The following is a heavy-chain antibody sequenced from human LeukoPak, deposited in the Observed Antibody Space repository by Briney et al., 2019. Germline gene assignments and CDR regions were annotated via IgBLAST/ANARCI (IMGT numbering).Heavy chain of an antibody. J-gene: IGHJ4*02. CDR1: GFTFSSYG. Sequence: GGSLRLSCAASGFTFSSYGMHWVRQAPGKGLEWVAVISYDGSNKYYADSVKGRFTISRDNAKNSLHLQMNSLRAEDTAVYYCATQRDGYNSPFDYWGQGTLVTVSS. CDR3: ATQRDGYNSPFDY. D-gene: IGHD5-24*01. CDR2: ISYDGSNK. V-gene: IGHV3-30*12.